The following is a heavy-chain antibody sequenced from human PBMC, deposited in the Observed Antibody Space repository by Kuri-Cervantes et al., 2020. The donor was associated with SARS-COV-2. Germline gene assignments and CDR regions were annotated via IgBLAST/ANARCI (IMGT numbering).Heavy chain of an antibody. Sequence: SETLSLTCTVSGYSISSGYYWGWIRQPPGKGLEWIGSIYHSGSTYYNPSLKSRVTISVDTSKNQFSLKLSSVTAADTAVYYCARHGTTVTTGGKFDYWGQGTLVTVSS. CDR1: GYSISSGYY. CDR3: ARHGTTVTTGGKFDY. V-gene: IGHV4-38-2*02. J-gene: IGHJ4*02. CDR2: IYHSGST. D-gene: IGHD4-17*01.